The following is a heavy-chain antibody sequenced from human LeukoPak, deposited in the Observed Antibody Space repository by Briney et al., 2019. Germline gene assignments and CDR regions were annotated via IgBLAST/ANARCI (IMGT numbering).Heavy chain of an antibody. J-gene: IGHJ4*02. CDR1: GFTFSSYA. V-gene: IGHV3-30*19. Sequence: PGRSLRLSCAASGFTFSSYAMHWVRQAPGKGLEWVAVISYDGPNKYYADSVKGRFTISRDNSKNTLYLQMNSLRAEDTAVYYCARTLIEYSVSSCYFDHWGQGTLVTVSS. CDR2: ISYDGPNK. CDR3: ARTLIEYSVSSCYFDH. D-gene: IGHD1-26*01.